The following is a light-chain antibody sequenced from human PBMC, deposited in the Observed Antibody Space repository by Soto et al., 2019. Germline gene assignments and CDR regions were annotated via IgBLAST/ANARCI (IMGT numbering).Light chain of an antibody. Sequence: EIVMTQSPSTRAVLXCGPATPSXXXSQSVSSSYLAWYQQKPGQAPRLLIYGASSRATGIPDRFSGSGSGTDFTLTISRLEPEDFAVYYCQQYGSSRWTFGQGTKVDIK. J-gene: IGKJ1*01. CDR3: QQYGSSRWT. CDR1: QSVSSSY. V-gene: IGKV3-20*01. CDR2: GAS.